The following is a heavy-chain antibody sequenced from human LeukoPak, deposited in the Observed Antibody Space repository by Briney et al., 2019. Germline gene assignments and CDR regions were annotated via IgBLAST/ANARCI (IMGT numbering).Heavy chain of an antibody. CDR1: GFTFSSYG. D-gene: IGHD3-9*01. V-gene: IGHV3-30*18. CDR3: AKYYDTMLDP. Sequence: PGRSLRLSCAASGFTFSSYGMHWVRRAPGKGLEWVAVISYDGSNKYYADSVKGRFTISRDNSKNTLYLQMNSLRAEDTAVYYCAKYYDTMLDPWGQGTLVTVSS. J-gene: IGHJ5*02. CDR2: ISYDGSNK.